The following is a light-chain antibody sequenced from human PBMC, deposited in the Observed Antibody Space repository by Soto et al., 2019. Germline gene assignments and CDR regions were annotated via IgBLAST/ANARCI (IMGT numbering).Light chain of an antibody. CDR2: GAS. V-gene: IGKV3-15*01. CDR3: QQYNSYSRT. Sequence: EIVMTQSPATLSVSPGERATLSCRASQSVPSNLAWYQQKPGQAPRLLISGASTRATGIPARFSGSGSGTEFTLTISSLQPDDFATYYCQQYNSYSRTFGQGTKVDIK. J-gene: IGKJ1*01. CDR1: QSVPSN.